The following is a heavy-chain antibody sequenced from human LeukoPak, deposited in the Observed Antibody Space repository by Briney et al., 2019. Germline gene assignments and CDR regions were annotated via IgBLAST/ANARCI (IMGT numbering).Heavy chain of an antibody. CDR2: ISSGRSDI. CDR3: ARDFLSGSGSFSGGGDY. J-gene: IGHJ4*02. V-gene: IGHV3-21*01. D-gene: IGHD3-10*01. CDR1: GFIFSAYS. Sequence: PGGSLRLSCTASGFIFSAYSMKWVRQAPGKGLEWVSSISSGRSDIYYADSVKGRFTISRDNAKNSLFLQMNSLRAEDTAMYYCARDFLSGSGSFSGGGDYWGQGTLVTVSS.